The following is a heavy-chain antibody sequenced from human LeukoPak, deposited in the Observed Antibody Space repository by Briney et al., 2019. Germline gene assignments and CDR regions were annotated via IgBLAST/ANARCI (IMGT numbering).Heavy chain of an antibody. CDR3: AKIVVVISGDIDY. CDR2: ISDSGRNT. Sequence: GGSLRLSCAASGFTFSSYAMGWVRQAPGKGLEWVSTISDSGRNTYYADSVKGRFTISRDNSKNTLYLQMNSLRAEDTAVYYCAKIVVVISGDIDYWGQGTLVTVSS. CDR1: GFTFSSYA. V-gene: IGHV3-23*01. J-gene: IGHJ4*02. D-gene: IGHD3-22*01.